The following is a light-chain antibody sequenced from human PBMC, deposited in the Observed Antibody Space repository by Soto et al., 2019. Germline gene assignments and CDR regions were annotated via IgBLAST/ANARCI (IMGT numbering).Light chain of an antibody. Sequence: EIVMTQSPATLSVSPGERATLSCRASQSVSSNLAWYQQKPGQAPRLLIYGASTRATGIPARLSGSGSGTEFTLTISRLHSEDFAVYYCQQYNNWRPGTFCQETKVEIK. CDR3: QQYNNWRPGT. V-gene: IGKV3-15*01. CDR1: QSVSSN. J-gene: IGKJ1*01. CDR2: GAS.